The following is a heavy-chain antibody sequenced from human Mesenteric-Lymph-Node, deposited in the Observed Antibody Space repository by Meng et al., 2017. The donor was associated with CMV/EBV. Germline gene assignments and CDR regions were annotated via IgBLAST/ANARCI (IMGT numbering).Heavy chain of an antibody. CDR2: IRYDGNNK. Sequence: GGSLRLSCAASGFTFSSYGMHWVRQAPGKGLEWVTFIRYDGNNKYYADSVKGRFTVSRDNSQNTLFLQMNSLRGEDTAVYYCAKEARIAVAGTDAFDIWGQGTMVTVSS. J-gene: IGHJ3*02. D-gene: IGHD6-19*01. V-gene: IGHV3-30*02. CDR1: GFTFSSYG. CDR3: AKEARIAVAGTDAFDI.